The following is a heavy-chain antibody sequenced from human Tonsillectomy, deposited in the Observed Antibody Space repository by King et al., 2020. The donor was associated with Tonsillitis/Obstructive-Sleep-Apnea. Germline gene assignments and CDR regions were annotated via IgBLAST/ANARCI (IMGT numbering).Heavy chain of an antibody. CDR3: ARYYYYDTAGYYY. CDR1: GYTFTSYW. V-gene: IGHV5-10-1*01. J-gene: IGHJ4*02. D-gene: IGHD3-22*01. Sequence: VQLVQSGAEVKKPGESLRISCKGSGYTFTSYWITWVRQMPGKGLEWMGRIDPSDSYTNYSPSFQGHVTISADKPISTAYLQCSSLKASDTTMYYCARYYYYDTAGYYYWGQGTLVTVSS. CDR2: IDPSDSYT.